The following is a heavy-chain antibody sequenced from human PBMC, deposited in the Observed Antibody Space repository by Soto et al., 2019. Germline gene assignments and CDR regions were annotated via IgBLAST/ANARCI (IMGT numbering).Heavy chain of an antibody. J-gene: IGHJ4*02. V-gene: IGHV1-58*01. CDR1: GDGYFTSVA. CDR3: AADATSWEQLTXSDS. Sequence: SVKVSCKASGDGYFTSVAVQWVRQTRGQGLELLVLIAFGSSHTDYSPTFQGRVAITRYLYKRRVYMELSRLRSEDTAVYFCAADATSWEQLTXSDSWGQGTRVXVXS. D-gene: IGHD1-26*01. CDR2: IAFGSSHT.